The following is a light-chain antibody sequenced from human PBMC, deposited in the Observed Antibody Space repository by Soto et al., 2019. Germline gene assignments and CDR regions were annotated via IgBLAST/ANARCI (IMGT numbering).Light chain of an antibody. J-gene: IGKJ3*01. Sequence: DIQMTQSPSSLSASVGDRVSFTCQASQDISKFLNWYPHKPGQAPSLLIYDASKSQFGVPSRFSGSGFGTDFTFTISSLQPEDNATYYCQQYDNRPFTFGPGTKVDVK. V-gene: IGKV1-33*01. CDR3: QQYDNRPFT. CDR1: QDISKF. CDR2: DAS.